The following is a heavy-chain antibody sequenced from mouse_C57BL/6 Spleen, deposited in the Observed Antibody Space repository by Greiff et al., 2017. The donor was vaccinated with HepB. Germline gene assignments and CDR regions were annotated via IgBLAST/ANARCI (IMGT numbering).Heavy chain of an antibody. J-gene: IGHJ3*01. CDR1: GYTFTSYG. V-gene: IGHV1-81*01. Sequence: QVQLQQSGAELARPGASVKLSCTASGYTFTSYGISWVKQRTGQGLEWIGEIYPRSGNTYYNEKFKGKATLTADKSSSTAYMELRSLTSEDSAVYFCARRGYSNPFAYWGQGTLVTVSA. CDR2: IYPRSGNT. CDR3: ARRGYSNPFAY. D-gene: IGHD2-5*01.